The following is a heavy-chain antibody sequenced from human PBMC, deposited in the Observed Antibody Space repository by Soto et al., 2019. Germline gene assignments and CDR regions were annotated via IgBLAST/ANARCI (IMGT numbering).Heavy chain of an antibody. V-gene: IGHV4-59*12. J-gene: IGHJ6*02. CDR2: IYYSGST. CDR3: ARVSPSTASMDV. CDR1: GGSISSYY. Sequence: SETLSLTCTVSGGSISSYYWSWIRQPPGKGLEWIGSIYYSGSTNYNPSLKSRVTISVDTSKNQFSLKLSSVTAADTAVYYCARVSPSTASMDVWGQGTTVTVSS. D-gene: IGHD2-21*02.